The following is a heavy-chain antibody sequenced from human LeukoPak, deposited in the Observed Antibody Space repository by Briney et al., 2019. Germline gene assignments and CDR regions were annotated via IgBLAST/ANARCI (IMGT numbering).Heavy chain of an antibody. J-gene: IGHJ4*02. V-gene: IGHV4-59*01. D-gene: IGHD3-22*01. Sequence: SETLSLTCTVSGGSISSYYWSWIRQPPGKGLEWIGYIYYSGSTNYNPSLKSRVTISVDTSKNQFSLKLSSVTAADTAVYYCARAPVTSCRSAYCYPFDYWGQGTLVTVSS. CDR2: IYYSGST. CDR1: GGSISSYY. CDR3: ARAPVTSCRSAYCYPFDY.